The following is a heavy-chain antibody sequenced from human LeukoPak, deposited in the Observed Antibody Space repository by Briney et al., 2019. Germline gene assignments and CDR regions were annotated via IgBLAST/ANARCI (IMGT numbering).Heavy chain of an antibody. CDR1: GFTFSSYW. J-gene: IGHJ6*03. V-gene: IGHV3-74*01. D-gene: IGHD2-2*02. Sequence: PGGSLRLSCAASGFTFSSYWMHWVRQAPGKGLVWVSRINTDGSSTYYADSVKGRFTISRDNSKNTLYLQMNSLRAEDTAVYYCAKDLVRCSSTSCYTGRGYYYYMDVWGKGTTVTVSS. CDR3: AKDLVRCSSTSCYTGRGYYYYMDV. CDR2: INTDGSST.